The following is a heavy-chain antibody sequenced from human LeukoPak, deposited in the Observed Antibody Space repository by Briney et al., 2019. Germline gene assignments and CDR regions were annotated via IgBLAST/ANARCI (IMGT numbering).Heavy chain of an antibody. CDR3: AKTGSSSWGYFDY. CDR1: GFTFSTYG. J-gene: IGHJ4*02. D-gene: IGHD6-13*01. Sequence: GGSLRLSCAASGFTFSTYGMHWVRQAPGKGLEWVAIYGMRTIKYYADSVKGRFTISRDNSKNTLYLQMNSLRAEDTAVYYCAKTGSSSWGYFDYWGQGTLVTVSS. V-gene: IGHV3-30*02. CDR2: YGMRTIK.